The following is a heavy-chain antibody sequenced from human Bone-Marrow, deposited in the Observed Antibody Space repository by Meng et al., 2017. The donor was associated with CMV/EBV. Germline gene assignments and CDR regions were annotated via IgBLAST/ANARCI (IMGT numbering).Heavy chain of an antibody. Sequence: KGSGNASGYTFTGYYVHGVRQAPGQGPEWMGWINPNSGDTNYAQKFQGRVTMTGDTSITTAYMELSRLRSDDTAVYYCARVLGHFDHWGRGTLVTVSS. CDR2: INPNSGDT. CDR1: GYTFTGYY. V-gene: IGHV1-2*02. D-gene: IGHD3-16*01. J-gene: IGHJ4*02. CDR3: ARVLGHFDH.